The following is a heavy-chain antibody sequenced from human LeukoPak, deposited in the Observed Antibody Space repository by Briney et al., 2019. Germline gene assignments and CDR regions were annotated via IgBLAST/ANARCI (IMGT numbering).Heavy chain of an antibody. V-gene: IGHV3-30*18. CDR1: GFTFSSYD. J-gene: IGHJ1*01. CDR3: SKTDENDSSGAGDC. D-gene: IGHD3-22*01. CDR2: ISYDGSDK. Sequence: LGGCLRLSCAASGFTFSSYDMHWGRQAPGKGLEWVAFISYDGSDKYYADSVKGRFTISRDNNKNSLYLHMSSLRLEDSALYYCSKTDENDSSGAGDCWGQGRIVSVSS.